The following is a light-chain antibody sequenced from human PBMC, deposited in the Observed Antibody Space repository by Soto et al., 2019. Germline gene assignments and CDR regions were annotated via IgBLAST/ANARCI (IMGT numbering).Light chain of an antibody. J-gene: IGLJ1*01. CDR2: EVS. CDR1: SSDVGGYNY. Sequence: QSALTQPPSASGSPGQSVTISCTGTSSDVGGYNYVSWYQQHPGKAPKLMIYEVSKRPSGVPDRFSGSKSGNTASLTVSWLQAEDEADYYCSSYAGSNNLGVFGTGTKLTV. V-gene: IGLV2-8*01. CDR3: SSYAGSNNLGV.